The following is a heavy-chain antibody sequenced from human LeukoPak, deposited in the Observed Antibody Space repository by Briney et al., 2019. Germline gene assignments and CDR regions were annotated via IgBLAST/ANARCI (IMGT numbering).Heavy chain of an antibody. V-gene: IGHV4-59*08. D-gene: IGHD6-19*01. CDR2: IYYSGST. CDR1: GGSISSYY. J-gene: IGHJ4*02. CDR3: ARVRSSGWSAPLFDY. Sequence: PSETLSLTCTVSGGSISSYYWSWIRQPPGKGLEWIGYIYYSGSTNYNPSLKSRVTISVDTSKNQFSLKLSSVTAADTAVYYCARVRSSGWSAPLFDYWGQGTLVTVSS.